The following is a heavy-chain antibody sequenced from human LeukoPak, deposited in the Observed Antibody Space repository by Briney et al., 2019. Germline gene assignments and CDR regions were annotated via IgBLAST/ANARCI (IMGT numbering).Heavy chain of an antibody. CDR3: ARAAGYYDSSGYYDY. CDR1: GFTFSTYT. V-gene: IGHV3-64*01. J-gene: IGHJ4*02. Sequence: GGSLRLSCAASGFTFSTYTMHWVRQAPGKGLEYVSAISSNGGSTYYANSVKGRFTISRDNSKNTLYLQMGSLRAEDMAVYYCARAAGYYDSSGYYDYWGQGTLVTVSS. D-gene: IGHD3-22*01. CDR2: ISSNGGST.